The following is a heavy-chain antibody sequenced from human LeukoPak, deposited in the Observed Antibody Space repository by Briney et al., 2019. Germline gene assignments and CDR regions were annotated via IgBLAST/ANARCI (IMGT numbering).Heavy chain of an antibody. CDR3: ARKRGVFVDTNAFGI. V-gene: IGHV1-2*02. J-gene: IGHJ3*02. CDR2: ISPDSVEK. CDR1: GYTFSDYY. D-gene: IGHD3-10*01. Sequence: ASVKASCKASGYTFSDYYMHWVRQAPAQGLEWMAWISPDSVEKKYAQKFQGRVTMTRDTSNSTAYMELRRLTSDDTDVYDCARKRGVFVDTNAFGIWGQGTIVTV.